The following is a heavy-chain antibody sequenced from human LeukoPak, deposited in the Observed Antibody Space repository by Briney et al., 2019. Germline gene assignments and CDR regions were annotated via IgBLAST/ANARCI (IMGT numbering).Heavy chain of an antibody. J-gene: IGHJ5*02. CDR1: GYTFTGYY. D-gene: IGHD3-9*01. CDR2: INPNSGGT. V-gene: IGHV1-2*02. Sequence: ASVKVSCKASGYTFTGYYMHWVRQAPGQGLEWMEWINPNSGGTNYAQKFQGRVTMTRDTSISTAYMELSRLRSDDTAVYYCARDDYDILTGYYNPWGQGTLVTVSS. CDR3: ARDDYDILTGYYNP.